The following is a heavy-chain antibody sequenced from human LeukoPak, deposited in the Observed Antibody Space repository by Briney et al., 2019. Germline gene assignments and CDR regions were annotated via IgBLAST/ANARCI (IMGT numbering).Heavy chain of an antibody. CDR2: IYYSGST. D-gene: IGHD2-2*01. CDR3: AREGDIVVS. J-gene: IGHJ5*02. CDR1: GGSISSSSYY. V-gene: IGHV4-39*07. Sequence: SETLSLTCTVSGGSISSSSYYWGWIRQPPGKGLEWIGSIYYSGSTYYNPSLKSRVTISVDTSKNQFSLKLSSVTAADTAMYYCAREGDIVVSWGQGTLVTVSS.